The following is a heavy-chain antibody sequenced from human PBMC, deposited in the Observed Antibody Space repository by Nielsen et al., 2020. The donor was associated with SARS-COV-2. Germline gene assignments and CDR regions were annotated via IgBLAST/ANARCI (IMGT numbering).Heavy chain of an antibody. CDR3: ARGYFLTFLGFDP. D-gene: IGHD5-18*01. CDR1: GYSFTSYW. J-gene: IGHJ5*02. V-gene: IGHV5-10-1*01. Sequence: KVSCKGSGYSFTSYWISWVRQMPGKGLEWMGRIDPSDSYTNYRPSFQGHVTISADKSISTAYLQWSSLKASDTAMYYCARGYFLTFLGFDPWGQGTLVTVSS. CDR2: IDPSDSYT.